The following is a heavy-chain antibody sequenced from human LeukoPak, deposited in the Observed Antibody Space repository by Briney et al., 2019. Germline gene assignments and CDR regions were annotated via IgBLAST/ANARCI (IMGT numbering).Heavy chain of an antibody. CDR3: ASWGYGDGDYYFDY. Sequence: EASVKVSCKAFGYTFTSCDINWVRQATGQGLEWMGWMNPNSGNTGYAQKFQGRVTMTRNTSISTAYMELSSLRSEDTAVYYCASWGYGDGDYYFDYWGQGTLVTVSS. CDR1: GYTFTSCD. CDR2: MNPNSGNT. J-gene: IGHJ4*02. V-gene: IGHV1-8*01. D-gene: IGHD4-17*01.